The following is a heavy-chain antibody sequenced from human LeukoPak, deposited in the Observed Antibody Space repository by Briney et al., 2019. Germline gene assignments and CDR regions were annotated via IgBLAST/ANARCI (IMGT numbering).Heavy chain of an antibody. V-gene: IGHV3-20*04. CDR2: LNWDGGTT. J-gene: IGHJ4*02. CDR3: ARAQTYGDYRLLLDY. Sequence: GGSLRLSCAASGFTFGDYGMSWVRQAPGKGLKWVSGLNWDGGTTGHADSVKGRFTISRDNAKNSLYLQMNSLRAEDTALYYCARAQTYGDYRLLLDYWGQGTLVTVSS. CDR1: GFTFGDYG. D-gene: IGHD4-17*01.